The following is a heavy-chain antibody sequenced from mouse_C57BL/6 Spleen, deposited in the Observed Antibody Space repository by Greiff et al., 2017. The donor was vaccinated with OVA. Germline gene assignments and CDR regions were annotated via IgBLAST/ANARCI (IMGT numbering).Heavy chain of an antibody. Sequence: VQLQQPGAELVKPGASVKLSCKASGYTFTSYWMQWVKQRPGQGLEWIGEIDPSDSYTNYNQKFKGKATLTVDTSSSTAYMQLSSLTSEDSAVYYCARRGALRYFDVWGTGTTVTVSS. CDR3: ARRGALRYFDV. D-gene: IGHD3-1*01. CDR1: GYTFTSYW. CDR2: IDPSDSYT. V-gene: IGHV1-50*01. J-gene: IGHJ1*03.